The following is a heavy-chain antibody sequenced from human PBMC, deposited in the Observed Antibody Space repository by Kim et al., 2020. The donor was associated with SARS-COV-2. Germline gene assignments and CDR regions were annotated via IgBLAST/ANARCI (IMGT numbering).Heavy chain of an antibody. CDR3: ARRIAARRKYYYYGMDV. V-gene: IGHV4-34*01. D-gene: IGHD6-6*01. J-gene: IGHJ6*02. CDR2: INHSGST. Sequence: SETLSLTCAVYGGSFSGYYWSWIRQPPGKGLEWIGEINHSGSTNYNPSLKSRVTISVDTSKNQFSLKLSSVTAADTAVYYCARRIAARRKYYYYGMDVWGQGTTVTVSS. CDR1: GGSFSGYY.